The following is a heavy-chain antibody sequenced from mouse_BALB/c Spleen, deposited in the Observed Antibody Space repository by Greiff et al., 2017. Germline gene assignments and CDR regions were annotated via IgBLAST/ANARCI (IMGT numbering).Heavy chain of an antibody. D-gene: IGHD1-1*01. V-gene: IGHV1S29*02. Sequence: EVKLMESGPELVKPGASVKISCKASGYTFTDYNMHWVKQSHGKSLEWIGYIYPYNGGTGYNQKFKSKATLTVDNSSSTAYMELRSLTSEDSAVYYCASPSYYYGSSYLMDYWGQGTSVTVSS. CDR3: ASPSYYYGSSYLMDY. CDR1: GYTFTDYN. CDR2: IYPYNGGT. J-gene: IGHJ4*01.